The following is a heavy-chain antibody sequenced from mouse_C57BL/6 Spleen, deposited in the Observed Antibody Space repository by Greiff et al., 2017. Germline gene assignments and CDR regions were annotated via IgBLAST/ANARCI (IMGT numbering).Heavy chain of an antibody. V-gene: IGHV14-1*01. CDR2: IDPEDGDT. J-gene: IGHJ3*01. D-gene: IGHD1-1*01. CDR1: GFTFNDYY. Sequence: EVLLQQSGAELVRPGASVKLSCTASGFTFNDYYMHWVKQRPEQGLEWIGRIDPEDGDTEYAPKFQGKATMTADTSSNTAYLQLSSLTSEDTAVYYCTTFYYYGSSPFAYWGQGTLVTVSA. CDR3: TTFYYYGSSPFAY.